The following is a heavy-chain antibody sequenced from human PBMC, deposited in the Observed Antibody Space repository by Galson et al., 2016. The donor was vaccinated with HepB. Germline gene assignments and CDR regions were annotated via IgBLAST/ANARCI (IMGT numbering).Heavy chain of an antibody. CDR2: IIPFFNAP. J-gene: IGHJ4*02. CDR3: ARDYDSSAFYTNFDY. CDR1: GGNFNHYG. V-gene: IGHV1-69*13. D-gene: IGHD3-22*01. Sequence: VKVSCKASGGNFNHYGISWLRQAPGQGLEWMGGIIPFFNAPNYAQKFEGRLTITADESTTTAYMELSGLRSEDTAVYFCARDYDSSAFYTNFDYWGQGTLVTVSS.